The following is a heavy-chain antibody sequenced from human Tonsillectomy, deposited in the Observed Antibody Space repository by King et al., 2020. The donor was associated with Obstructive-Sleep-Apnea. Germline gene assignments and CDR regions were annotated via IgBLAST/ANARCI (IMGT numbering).Heavy chain of an antibody. V-gene: IGHV3-7*03. D-gene: IGHD3-3*01. CDR3: ARSYDFWSGYYPGY. CDR1: GFTFSSYW. CDR2: IKQDGSEK. J-gene: IGHJ4*02. Sequence: VQLVESGGGFVQPGGSLRLSCAASGFTFSSYWMSWVRQAPGKGLEWVANIKQDGSEKYYVDSVKGRFTISRDNAKNSLYLQMNSLRAEDTAVYYCARSYDFWSGYYPGYWGQGTLVTVSS.